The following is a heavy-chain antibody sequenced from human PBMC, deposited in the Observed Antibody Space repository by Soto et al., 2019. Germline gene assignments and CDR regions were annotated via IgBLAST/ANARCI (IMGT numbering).Heavy chain of an antibody. CDR2: IIPIFGTA. J-gene: IGHJ6*01. CDR3: AREGGSGSDPYNSMDV. CDR1: GGTFSSYA. V-gene: IGHV1-69*12. D-gene: IGHD3-10*01. Sequence: QVQLVQSGAEVKKPGSSVKVSCKASGGTFSSYAISWVRQAPGQGLEWMGGIIPIFGTANYAQKCQGRVTTTADESPRTEYMDASSATSEDTAVSSCAREGGSGSDPYNSMDVWWQVTTGTASA.